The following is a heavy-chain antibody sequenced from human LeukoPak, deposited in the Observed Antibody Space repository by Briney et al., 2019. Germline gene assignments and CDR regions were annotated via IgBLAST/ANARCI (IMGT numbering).Heavy chain of an antibody. Sequence: SETLSLTCVVSNFSITSDSYYWGWIRQPPGKGLEWIGSIYYSGSTYYNPSLKSRVTISVDTSKKQFSLKLSSVTAADTAVYYCARTNYYYYYMDVWGKGTTVTVSS. CDR3: ARTNYYYYYMDV. CDR2: IYYSGST. CDR1: NFSITSDSYY. V-gene: IGHV4-39*01. J-gene: IGHJ6*03.